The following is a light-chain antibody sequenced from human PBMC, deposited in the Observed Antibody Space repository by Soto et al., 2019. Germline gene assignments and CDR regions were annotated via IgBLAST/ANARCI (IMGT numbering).Light chain of an antibody. CDR1: SSNIGAGYE. J-gene: IGLJ3*02. CDR3: QSYDSSLSGMV. CDR2: GDR. V-gene: IGLV1-40*01. Sequence: QSVLTQPPSVSGAPGQRVTISCTGSSSNIGAGYEVHWYQQLRGTAPKLLIYGDRYRPSGVPDRFSGSKSGTSVSLAITGLQAEDEADYHCQSYDSSLSGMVFGGGTKLTVL.